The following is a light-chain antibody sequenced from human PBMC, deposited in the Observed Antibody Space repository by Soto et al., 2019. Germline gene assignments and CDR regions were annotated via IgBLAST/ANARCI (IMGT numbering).Light chain of an antibody. CDR2: GNT. Sequence: QSVLTQPPSVSGAPGQRVTISCTGSSSNIGAGYEVHWYQHLPGKAPKPLIYGNTNRPSGVPDRFSGSKSGTSASLAITGLQAEDEADYYCQSYDTSLSASYVFGGGTKVTVL. CDR3: QSYDTSLSASYV. V-gene: IGLV1-40*01. CDR1: SSNIGAGYE. J-gene: IGLJ1*01.